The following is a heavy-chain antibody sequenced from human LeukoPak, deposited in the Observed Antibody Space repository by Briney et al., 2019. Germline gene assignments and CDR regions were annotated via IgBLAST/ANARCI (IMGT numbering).Heavy chain of an antibody. V-gene: IGHV4-39*02. CDR3: ARLTHSYYSDTSGYYPYYYMDV. CDR1: AGSISSSDYY. J-gene: IGHJ6*03. D-gene: IGHD3-22*01. Sequence: SETLSLTCTVSAGSISSSDYYWGWIRQSPGKGLEWIGRISYSGNTYYNPSLKSRVTISVDPSQNHFSLRLSSVTAPDTAVYYCARLTHSYYSDTSGYYPYYYMDVWGKGTRVTVSS. CDR2: ISYSGNT.